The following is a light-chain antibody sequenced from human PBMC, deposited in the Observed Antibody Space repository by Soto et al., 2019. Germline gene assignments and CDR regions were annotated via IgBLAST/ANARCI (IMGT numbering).Light chain of an antibody. J-gene: IGKJ2*01. CDR1: QSISSY. CDR3: QQSYSTPQNT. V-gene: IGKV1-39*01. Sequence: DIQMTQSPSSLSASVGDRVTITCLASQSISSYLNWYQQKPGKAPKLLIYAASSLQGGVPSRFSGSGSGTDFTLTISSLQPEDFATYYCQQSYSTPQNTFGQGTKLEIK. CDR2: AAS.